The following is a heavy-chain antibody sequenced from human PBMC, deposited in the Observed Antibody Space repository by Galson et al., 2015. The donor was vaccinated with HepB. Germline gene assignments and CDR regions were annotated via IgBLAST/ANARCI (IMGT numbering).Heavy chain of an antibody. CDR2: ISAYNGNT. CDR3: ARDRGTMVRGVIPYYYYGMGV. J-gene: IGHJ6*02. D-gene: IGHD3-10*01. V-gene: IGHV1-18*04. CDR1: GYTFTRYG. Sequence: SVKVSCKASGYTFTRYGISWVRQAPGQGLEWMGWISAYNGNTNYAQKLQGRVTMTTDTSTSTAYMELSSLRSEDTAVYYCARDRGTMVRGVIPYYYYGMGVWGQGTTVTVSS.